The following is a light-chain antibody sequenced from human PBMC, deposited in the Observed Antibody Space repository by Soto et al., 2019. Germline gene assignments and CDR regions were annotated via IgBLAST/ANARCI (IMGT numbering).Light chain of an antibody. CDR1: QSVRSN. V-gene: IGKV3D-15*01. CDR3: QPYNDWPSWT. CDR2: DAS. J-gene: IGKJ1*01. Sequence: EIVMTQSPATLSVSPGERATLSCRASQSVRSNLAWYQQKPGQAPRLLIYDASTRDTGIPARFSGSGSGTEVTLTISSLQSEDYEVYYCQPYNDWPSWTFGQGTKVDIK.